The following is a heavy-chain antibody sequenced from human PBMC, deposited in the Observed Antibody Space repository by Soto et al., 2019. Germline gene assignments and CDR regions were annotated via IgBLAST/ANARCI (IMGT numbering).Heavy chain of an antibody. J-gene: IGHJ4*02. V-gene: IGHV3-7*03. Sequence: GGSLRLSCAASGFTFSSYWMSWVRQAPGKGLEWVANIKQDGSEKYYVDSVKGRFTISRDNAKNSLYLQMNSLRAEDTAVYYCARDPYEFSGSYWSCFDYWGQGTLVTVSS. CDR2: IKQDGSEK. D-gene: IGHD1-26*01. CDR3: ARDPYEFSGSYWSCFDY. CDR1: GFTFSSYW.